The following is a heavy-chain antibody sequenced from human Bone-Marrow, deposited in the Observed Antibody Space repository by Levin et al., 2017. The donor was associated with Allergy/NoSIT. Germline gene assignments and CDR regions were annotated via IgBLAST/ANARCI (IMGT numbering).Heavy chain of an antibody. Sequence: TGGSLRLSCAASGFTVTSNYMSWVRQAPGKGLEWVSLIYSGGTAYYSDSVKGRFTVSRDTSKNTLYLQMNSLRTDDTALYFCAREGSWYHGHYYMDVWGKGTTVTVSS. CDR2: IYSGGTA. V-gene: IGHV3-66*02. J-gene: IGHJ6*03. CDR3: AREGSWYHGHYYMDV. D-gene: IGHD6-13*01. CDR1: GFTVTSNY.